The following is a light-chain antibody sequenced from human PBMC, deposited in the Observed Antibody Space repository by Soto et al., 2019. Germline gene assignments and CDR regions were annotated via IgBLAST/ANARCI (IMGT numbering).Light chain of an antibody. CDR3: QQRSNWLT. V-gene: IGKV3-15*01. Sequence: EIVMTQSPATLSASPGERATLSCRASQSVRSNLAWYQQKPGQAPRLLIYGASTRATGIPARFSGSGSGTEFTLSIGSLQSEDFAVYYCQQRSNWLTFGGGTKVDIK. CDR2: GAS. J-gene: IGKJ4*01. CDR1: QSVRSN.